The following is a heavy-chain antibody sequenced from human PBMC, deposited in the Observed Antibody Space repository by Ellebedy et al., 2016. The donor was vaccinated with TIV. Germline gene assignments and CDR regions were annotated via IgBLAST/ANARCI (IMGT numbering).Heavy chain of an antibody. CDR2: ISNDGTTT. D-gene: IGHD2-2*01. CDR3: VRTTTSWDFDY. J-gene: IGHJ4*02. Sequence: PGGSLRLSCAASGFTFNNYWMNWVRQTPGQGLVWVSRISNDGTTTTYAASVKGRFTISRDNAKNTLFLQMNSLGADDTAIYYCVRTTTSWDFDYWGQGTLVTVSS. V-gene: IGHV3-74*03. CDR1: GFTFNNYW.